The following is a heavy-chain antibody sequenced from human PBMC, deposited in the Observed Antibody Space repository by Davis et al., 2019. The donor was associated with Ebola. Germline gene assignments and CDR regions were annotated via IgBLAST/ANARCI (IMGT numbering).Heavy chain of an antibody. CDR3: ARAGPYSGYDYVFGYYFDY. Sequence: GESLKISCAASGFTFSGSAMHWVRQASGKGLEWVGRIRSKANSYATAYAASVKGRFTISRDNAKNSLYLQMNSLRAEDTAVYYCARAGPYSGYDYVFGYYFDYWGQGTLVTVSS. J-gene: IGHJ4*02. CDR2: IRSKANSYAT. V-gene: IGHV3-73*01. D-gene: IGHD5-12*01. CDR1: GFTFSGSA.